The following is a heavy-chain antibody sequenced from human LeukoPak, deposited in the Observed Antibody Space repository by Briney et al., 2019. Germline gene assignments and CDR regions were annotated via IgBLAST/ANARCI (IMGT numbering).Heavy chain of an antibody. CDR1: SGSLSGYY. CDR3: ARGRVTATSVTSY. Sequence: SENLSLTCAVYSGSLSGYYWRWIRQPPGKGLEWIGEIIHSGSTNYNPSLKSRVTISIDTSMNHFSLRLSSVTAADTAVYYCARGRVTATSVTSYWGQGTLVTVSS. V-gene: IGHV4-34*01. D-gene: IGHD2-15*01. J-gene: IGHJ4*02. CDR2: IIHSGST.